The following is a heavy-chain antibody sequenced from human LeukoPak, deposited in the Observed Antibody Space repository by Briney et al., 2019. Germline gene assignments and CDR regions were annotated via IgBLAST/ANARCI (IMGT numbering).Heavy chain of an antibody. CDR1: GLSISRGSYY. Sequence: PSQTLSLTCTVSGLSISRGSYYWSCIRQPAGKGLEWIGRMYISGTTNYNPTLKSRVTISVDTSKNQFSLKVSSVTAAETAVYYRARGEPTYQYAMDVWGQGTTVTVSS. J-gene: IGHJ6*02. V-gene: IGHV4-61*02. D-gene: IGHD2-2*01. CDR3: ARGEPTYQYAMDV. CDR2: MYISGTT.